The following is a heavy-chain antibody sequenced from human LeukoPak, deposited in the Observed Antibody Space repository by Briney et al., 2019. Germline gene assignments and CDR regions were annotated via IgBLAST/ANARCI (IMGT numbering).Heavy chain of an antibody. CDR1: GGTFSSYA. Sequence: ASVKVSCKASGGTFSSYAISWVRQAPGQGLEWMGGIIPIFGTANYAQKFQGRVTITADKSTSTAYMELSSLRSEDTAVYYCARDAESQDIAVAGSYFDYWGQGTLVTVSS. V-gene: IGHV1-69*06. CDR3: ARDAESQDIAVAGSYFDY. D-gene: IGHD6-19*01. J-gene: IGHJ4*02. CDR2: IIPIFGTA.